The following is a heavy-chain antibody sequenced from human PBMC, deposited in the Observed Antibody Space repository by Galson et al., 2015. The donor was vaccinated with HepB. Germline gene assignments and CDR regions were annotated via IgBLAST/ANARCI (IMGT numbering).Heavy chain of an antibody. CDR1: GFTVSNNY. CDR3: ARARNYYDSSGYYFGYLQH. D-gene: IGHD3-22*01. CDR2: IYSGGIP. Sequence: SLRLSCAASGFTVSNNYMSWVRQAPGKGLEWVSVIYSGGIPYYPDSVKGRFTISRDNSKNTLYLQMNSLRAEDTAVYYCARARNYYDSSGYYFGYLQHWGPGHPGHRLL. V-gene: IGHV3-53*01. J-gene: IGHJ1*01.